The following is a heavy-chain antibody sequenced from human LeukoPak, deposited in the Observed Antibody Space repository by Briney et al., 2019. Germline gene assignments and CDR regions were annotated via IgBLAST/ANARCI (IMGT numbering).Heavy chain of an antibody. CDR1: GYTFTSYG. V-gene: IGHV1-18*01. CDR3: ARISTVYGGNSGAFDI. J-gene: IGHJ3*02. Sequence: GASVKVSCKASGYTFTSYGISWVRQAPGQGLEWMGWISAYNGNTNYAQKLQGRVTMTTDTSTSTAYMELRSLRSDDTAVYYCARISTVYGGNSGAFDIWGQGTMVTVSS. CDR2: ISAYNGNT. D-gene: IGHD4-23*01.